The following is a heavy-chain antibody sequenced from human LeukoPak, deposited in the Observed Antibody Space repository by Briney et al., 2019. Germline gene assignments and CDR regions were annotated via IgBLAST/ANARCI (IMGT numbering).Heavy chain of an antibody. CDR1: GYSISSGYY. Sequence: SETLSLTCAVSGYSISSGYYWGWIRQPPGKGLEWIGSIYHSGSTYYNPSLKSRVTISVDTSKNQFSLKMSSVTAADTAVSSFARHLHPFDYWGQGTLVTVSS. J-gene: IGHJ4*02. CDR2: IYHSGST. V-gene: IGHV4-38-2*01. CDR3: ARHLHPFDY.